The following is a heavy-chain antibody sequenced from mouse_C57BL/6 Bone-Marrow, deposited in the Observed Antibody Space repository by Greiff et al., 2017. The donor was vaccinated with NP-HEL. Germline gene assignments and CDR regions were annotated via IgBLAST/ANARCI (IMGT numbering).Heavy chain of an antibody. V-gene: IGHV5-17*01. J-gene: IGHJ2*01. D-gene: IGHD4-1*01. CDR1: GFTFSDYG. CDR3: ARHNWYFDY. Sequence: EVKLMESGGGLVKPGGSLKLSCAASGFTFSDYGMHWVRQAPEKGLEWVAYISSGSSTIYYADTVKGRFTISRDNAKNTLFLQMISLRSEDTAMYYCARHNWYFDYWGQGTTLTVSS. CDR2: ISSGSSTI.